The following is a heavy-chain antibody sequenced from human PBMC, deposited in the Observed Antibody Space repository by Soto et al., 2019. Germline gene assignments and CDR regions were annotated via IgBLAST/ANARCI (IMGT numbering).Heavy chain of an antibody. D-gene: IGHD1-1*01. CDR2: IYYSGST. J-gene: IGHJ5*02. CDR1: GGSISSYY. Sequence: LSLTCTVSGGSISSYYWSGIRQPTGKGLEWIGYIYYSGSTNYNPSLKSRVTISVDTSKNQFSLKLSSVTAADTAVYYCARGVINWNDDLFDPWAQGSLVTVSS. CDR3: ARGVINWNDDLFDP. V-gene: IGHV4-59*01.